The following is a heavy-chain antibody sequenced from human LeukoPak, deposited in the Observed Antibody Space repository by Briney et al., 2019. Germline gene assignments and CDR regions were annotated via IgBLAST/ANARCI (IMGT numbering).Heavy chain of an antibody. CDR3: ARGLCSGGTCYSGLDY. CDR1: GFTFSSYT. Sequence: GGSLRLSCAASGFTFSSYTMNWVRQAPGKGLEWVSSISGTGTYIYYADSVKGRFTIPRDNAKNSLYLQMNSLRAEDTAMYYCARGLCSGGTCYSGLDYWGRGTLVTVSS. V-gene: IGHV3-21*01. CDR2: ISGTGTYI. D-gene: IGHD2-15*01. J-gene: IGHJ4*02.